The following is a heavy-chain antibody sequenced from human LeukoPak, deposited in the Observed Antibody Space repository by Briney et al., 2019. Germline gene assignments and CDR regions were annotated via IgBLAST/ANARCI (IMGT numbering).Heavy chain of an antibody. V-gene: IGHV4-59*01. Sequence: PSETLSLTCTVSGGSISSYYWNWIRQPPGKGLEWIGYIYYSGSTNYNPSLKSRVTISVDTSKTQFSLKLNSVTAADTAVYYCARGRNLEWFDYWGQGTLVTVSS. CDR2: IYYSGST. D-gene: IGHD3-3*01. J-gene: IGHJ5*01. CDR3: ARGRNLEWFDY. CDR1: GGSISSYY.